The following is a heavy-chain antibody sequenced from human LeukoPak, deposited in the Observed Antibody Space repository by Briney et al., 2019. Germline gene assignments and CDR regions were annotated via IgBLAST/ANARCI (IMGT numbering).Heavy chain of an antibody. Sequence: PSETLSLTCAVYGGSFSGYYWSWIRQPPGKGLEWIGEINHSGSTNYNPSLKSRVTISVDTSKNQFSLKLSSVTAADTAVYYCATEVVVVASRSDAFDIWGQGTMVTVSS. V-gene: IGHV4-34*01. CDR3: ATEVVVVASRSDAFDI. CDR2: INHSGST. CDR1: GGSFSGYY. J-gene: IGHJ3*02. D-gene: IGHD2-15*01.